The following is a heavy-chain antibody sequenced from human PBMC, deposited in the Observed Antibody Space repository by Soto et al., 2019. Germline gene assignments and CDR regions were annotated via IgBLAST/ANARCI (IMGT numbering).Heavy chain of an antibody. CDR2: TYYRSKWYN. Sequence: SHTLSLTCAISGDSVSSDSAAWNWIRQSPSRGLEWLGRTYYRSKWYNDYAVSVNGRITINPDTSKNHFSLQLNSVTPEDTAVYYCVRSRVFIAVAGMATYYYSYGMDVWGQGTTVTVSS. CDR1: GDSVSSDSAA. CDR3: VRSRVFIAVAGMATYYYSYGMDV. V-gene: IGHV6-1*01. D-gene: IGHD6-19*01. J-gene: IGHJ6*02.